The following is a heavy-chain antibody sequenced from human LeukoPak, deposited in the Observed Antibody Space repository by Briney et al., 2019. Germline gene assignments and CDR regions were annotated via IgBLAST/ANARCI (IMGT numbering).Heavy chain of an antibody. V-gene: IGHV3-9*01. CDR3: AKDLGVGAYYYYYYMDV. D-gene: IGHD1-26*01. CDR2: ISGNSGSI. Sequence: PGGSLRLSCAASGFTFDDYAMHWVRQAPGRGLEWLSVISGNSGSIGYADSVKGRFTISRDNAKNSLYLQMNSLRAEDTAVYYCAKDLGVGAYYYYYYMDVWGKGTTVTISS. CDR1: GFTFDDYA. J-gene: IGHJ6*03.